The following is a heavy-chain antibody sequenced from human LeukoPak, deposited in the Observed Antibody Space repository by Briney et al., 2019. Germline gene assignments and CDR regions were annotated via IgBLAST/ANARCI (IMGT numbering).Heavy chain of an antibody. CDR3: VSFYETY. J-gene: IGHJ4*02. CDR2: INSDGSWT. D-gene: IGHD2/OR15-2a*01. CDR1: GNYW. Sequence: GGSLRLSCAASGNYWMHWVRQASGNGLVWVSHINSDGSWTSYADSVKGRFTISKDNAKNTVYLQMNSLRAEDTAVYYCVSFYETYWGRGTLVTVSS. V-gene: IGHV3-74*01.